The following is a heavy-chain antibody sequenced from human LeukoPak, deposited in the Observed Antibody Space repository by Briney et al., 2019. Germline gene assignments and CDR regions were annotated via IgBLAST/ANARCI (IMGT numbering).Heavy chain of an antibody. Sequence: GGSLRLSCAASGFTFSSYSMNWVRQAPGKGLEWVSSISSSSSYIYYADSVKGRFTISRDNAKNSLYLQMNSLRAEDTAVYYCARLGHSSSWYGVDYWGQGTLVTVSS. J-gene: IGHJ4*02. CDR1: GFTFSSYS. CDR3: ARLGHSSSWYGVDY. D-gene: IGHD6-13*01. CDR2: ISSSSSYI. V-gene: IGHV3-21*01.